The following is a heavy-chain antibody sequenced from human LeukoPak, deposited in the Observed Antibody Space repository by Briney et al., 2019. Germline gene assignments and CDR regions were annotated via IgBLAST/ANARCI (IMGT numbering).Heavy chain of an antibody. J-gene: IGHJ6*02. Sequence: GRSLRLSCAASGFTFRDYAMHWVRQAPGKGLEWVALISYDGKYQFYADTVKDRFTISRDDSKNTLYVQMNSLRAEDTATYYCARDGTLLGSDSNYYYGMDVWGQGTTVTVSS. CDR3: ARDGTLLGSDSNYYYGMDV. CDR1: GFTFRDYA. CDR2: ISYDGKYQ. V-gene: IGHV3-30*04. D-gene: IGHD2-21*02.